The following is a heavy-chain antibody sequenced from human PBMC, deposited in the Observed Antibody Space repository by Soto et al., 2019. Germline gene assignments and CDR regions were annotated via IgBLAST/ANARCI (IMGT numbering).Heavy chain of an antibody. J-gene: IGHJ5*02. CDR3: ASGQYSSSLYNWFDP. CDR1: GGLIISGCYY. D-gene: IGHD6-6*01. Sequence: LSGTVWGGLIISGCYYWSWIPQHPGRGLEWIGYTYYSGSTYYNPSLKSRVTISVDTSKNQFSLKLSSVTAADTAVYYCASGQYSSSLYNWFDPWGQGTLVTVSS. CDR2: TYYSGST. V-gene: IGHV4-31*03.